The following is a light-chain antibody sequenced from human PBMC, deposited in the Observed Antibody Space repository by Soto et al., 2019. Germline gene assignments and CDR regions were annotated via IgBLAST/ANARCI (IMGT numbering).Light chain of an antibody. V-gene: IGKV1-5*03. CDR2: QAS. Sequence: DIQMTQSPSTLSASVGDRVTITCRASQSIRAWLAWYQHKPGKAPKLLIYQASTLDSGVPSRFSGSGSGTDFTLTVSSLQPDDFATYYCQQYDRYSLSFGPGTKVEIK. J-gene: IGKJ3*01. CDR3: QQYDRYSLS. CDR1: QSIRAW.